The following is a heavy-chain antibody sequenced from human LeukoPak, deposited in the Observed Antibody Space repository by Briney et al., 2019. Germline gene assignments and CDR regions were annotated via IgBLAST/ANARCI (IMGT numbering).Heavy chain of an antibody. J-gene: IGHJ4*02. CDR3: ARARGLIYSDYDFFDS. V-gene: IGHV1-2*02. CDR2: INPDSGGT. D-gene: IGHD5-12*01. CDR1: GYTFTDNY. Sequence: ASVKVSCKASGYTFTDNYIHWVRQAPGQGLEWVGWINPDSGGTDYAQKFQGRVTVTRDTSISTVYLEVNRVRSADTAVYFCARARGLIYSDYDFFDSWGQGTLVTVSS.